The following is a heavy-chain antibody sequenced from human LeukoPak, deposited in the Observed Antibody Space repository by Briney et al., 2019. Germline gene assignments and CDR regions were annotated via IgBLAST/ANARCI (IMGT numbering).Heavy chain of an antibody. J-gene: IGHJ3*02. Sequence: PSETLSLTCTVSGYSISSGYYWGWIRQPPGKGLAWIGSIYHSGSTYYNPSLKSRVTISVDTSKNQFSLKLSSVTAADTAVYYCARDYGGYSNAFDIWGQGTMVTVSS. V-gene: IGHV4-38-2*02. D-gene: IGHD3-22*01. CDR1: GYSISSGYY. CDR3: ARDYGGYSNAFDI. CDR2: IYHSGST.